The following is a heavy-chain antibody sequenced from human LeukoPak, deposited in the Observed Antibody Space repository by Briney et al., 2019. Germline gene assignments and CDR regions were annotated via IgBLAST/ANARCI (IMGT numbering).Heavy chain of an antibody. CDR1: GGSFSGYY. J-gene: IGHJ6*02. Sequence: SETLSLTCAVSGGSFSGYYWSWIRQPPGKGLEWIGEINHNGSTNYNPSLKSRVTISVDTSKNQFYLKLSSVNAADTAVYYCARVTITMMVVVHPYGMDVWGQGTTVTVSS. CDR2: INHNGST. D-gene: IGHD3-22*01. V-gene: IGHV4-34*01. CDR3: ARVTITMMVVVHPYGMDV.